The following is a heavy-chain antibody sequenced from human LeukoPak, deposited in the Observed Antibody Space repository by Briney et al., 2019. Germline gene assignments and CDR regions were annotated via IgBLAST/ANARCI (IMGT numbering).Heavy chain of an antibody. CDR3: ALPLDYGDYSSFDY. V-gene: IGHV1-46*01. Sequence: ASVKVSCKVSGYTLTELSMHWVRQAPGQGLEWMGIINPSGGSTSYAQKFQGRVTMTRDTSTSTVYMELSSLRSEDTAVYYCALPLDYGDYSSFDYWGQGTLVTVSS. CDR2: INPSGGST. J-gene: IGHJ4*02. D-gene: IGHD4-17*01. CDR1: GYTLTELS.